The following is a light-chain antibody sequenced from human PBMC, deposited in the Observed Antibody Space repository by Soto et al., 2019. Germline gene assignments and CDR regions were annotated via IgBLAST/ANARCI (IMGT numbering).Light chain of an antibody. V-gene: IGKV1-39*01. J-gene: IGKJ1*01. CDR2: AAS. CDR1: QSISSY. CDR3: QQSYRTPWT. Sequence: DIQMTQSPSSLSASVGDRVTITCRASQSISSYLNWYQQKPGKAPKLLIYAASSLQSGVPSRFSGSGSGTDFTLTISSMQSEDFATYYCQQSYRTPWTFGQGTKVEIK.